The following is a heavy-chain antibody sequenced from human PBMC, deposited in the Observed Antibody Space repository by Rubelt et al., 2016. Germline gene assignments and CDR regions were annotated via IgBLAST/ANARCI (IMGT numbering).Heavy chain of an antibody. D-gene: IGHD1-26*01. CDR2: IKSKTDGGTT. J-gene: IGHJ6*01. CDR3: TTGVGATNSYYYGMDV. Sequence: RSLTGAASGFTFSSYAMNWVRQAPGKGLEWVGRIKSKTDGGTTDYAAPVNGRFTISRDDSKNTLYLQMNSLTTEDTAVYYCTTGVGATNSYYYGMDVWGQGTTVTVAS. V-gene: IGHV3-15*07. CDR1: GFTFSSYA.